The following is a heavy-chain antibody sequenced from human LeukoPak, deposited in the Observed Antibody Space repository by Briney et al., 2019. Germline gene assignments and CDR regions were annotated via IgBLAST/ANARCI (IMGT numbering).Heavy chain of an antibody. J-gene: IGHJ4*02. CDR3: ARIYTLNWGSTPYFDY. CDR2: IKQDGSAK. CDR1: GFTFSSYG. D-gene: IGHD7-27*01. V-gene: IGHV3-7*01. Sequence: LAGRSLRLSCAASGFTFSSYGMHWVRQAPGKGLEWVANIKQDGSAKYYVDSVQGRFTISRDNAKNSLYLQMNSLRAEDTSVYYCARIYTLNWGSTPYFDYWGQGTLVTVSS.